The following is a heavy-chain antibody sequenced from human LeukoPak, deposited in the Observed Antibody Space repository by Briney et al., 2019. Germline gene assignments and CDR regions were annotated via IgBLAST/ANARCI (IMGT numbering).Heavy chain of an antibody. Sequence: PGGSLRLSCAASGFTFSSYWMHWVRHAPGKGLVWVSRINSDGSSTIYADSGKGRFTISRDNAKNTLYLQMNSLRAEDTAVYYCARNPLGYMDVWGKGTTVTVSS. D-gene: IGHD3-3*02. CDR3: ARNPLGYMDV. CDR1: GFTFSSYW. CDR2: INSDGSST. J-gene: IGHJ6*03. V-gene: IGHV3-74*01.